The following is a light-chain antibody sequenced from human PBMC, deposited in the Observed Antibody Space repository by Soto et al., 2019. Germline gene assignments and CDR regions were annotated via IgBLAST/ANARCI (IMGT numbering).Light chain of an antibody. CDR2: GAS. V-gene: IGKV3-20*01. CDR3: QQYASSPGT. Sequence: EIVLTQSPGTLSLSPGERATLSCRASQSVSSSYLAWYQQKPGPAPRLLIYGASSRATGIPDRLSGSGSGTDFTLTISRLEHADFALYYCQQYASSPGTFGQGTQLQIQ. J-gene: IGKJ2*01. CDR1: QSVSSSY.